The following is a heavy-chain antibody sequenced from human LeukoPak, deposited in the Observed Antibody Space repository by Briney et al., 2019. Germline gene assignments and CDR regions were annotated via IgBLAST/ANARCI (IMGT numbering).Heavy chain of an antibody. J-gene: IGHJ5*02. CDR2: INHSGST. D-gene: IGHD1-26*01. CDR1: GGSISGGSYY. Sequence: SETLSLTCSVSGGSISGGSYYWSWIRQPPGKGLEWIGEINHSGSTNYNPSLKSRVTMSVDTSKNQFSLKLSSVTAADTAVYYCARDGWELTFDPWGQGTLVTVSS. V-gene: IGHV4-39*07. CDR3: ARDGWELTFDP.